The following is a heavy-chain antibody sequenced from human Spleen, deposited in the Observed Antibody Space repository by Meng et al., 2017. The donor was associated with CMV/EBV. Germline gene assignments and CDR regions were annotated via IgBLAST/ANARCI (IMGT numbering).Heavy chain of an antibody. D-gene: IGHD5-18*01. Sequence: VSSDSAAWNWIRQSPSRGLEWLGRTYYRSKWYNDYAVSVKSRITINPDTSKNQFSLQLNSVTPEDTAVYYCARDEVDTAMVWFDYWGQGTLVTVSS. V-gene: IGHV6-1*01. J-gene: IGHJ4*02. CDR2: TYYRSKWYN. CDR3: ARDEVDTAMVWFDY. CDR1: VSSDSAA.